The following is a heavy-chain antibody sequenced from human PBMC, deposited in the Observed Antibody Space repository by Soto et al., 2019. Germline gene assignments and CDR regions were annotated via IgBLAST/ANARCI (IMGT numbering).Heavy chain of an antibody. V-gene: IGHV3-30-3*02. D-gene: IGHD3-9*01. J-gene: IGHJ4*02. CDR2: ISYDGSNK. CDR3: AKNGGALRYFDWLSPRSYYFDY. CDR1: GFTFSSYA. Sequence: GGSLRLSCAASGFTFSSYAMHWVRQAPGKGLEWVAVISYDGSNKYYADSVKGRFTISRDNSKNTLYLQMNSLRAEDTAVYYCAKNGGALRYFDWLSPRSYYFDYWGQGTLVTVS.